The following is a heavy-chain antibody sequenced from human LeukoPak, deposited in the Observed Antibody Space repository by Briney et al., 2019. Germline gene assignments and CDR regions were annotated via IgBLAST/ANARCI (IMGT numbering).Heavy chain of an antibody. CDR3: AADGGNWNPPDYYYMDV. J-gene: IGHJ6*03. V-gene: IGHV1-58*02. CDR2: IVVGSGNT. Sequence: SVKVSCKASGFTFTSSAMQWVRQARGQRLEWIGWIVVGSGNTNYAQKFQERVTITRDMSTSTAYMELSSLRSEDTAVYYCAADGGNWNPPDYYYMDVWGKGTTVTVSS. D-gene: IGHD1-1*01. CDR1: GFTFTSSA.